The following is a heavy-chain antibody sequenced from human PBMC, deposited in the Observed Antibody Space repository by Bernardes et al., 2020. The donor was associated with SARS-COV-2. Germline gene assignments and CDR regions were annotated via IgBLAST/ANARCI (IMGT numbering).Heavy chain of an antibody. J-gene: IGHJ5*01. CDR1: GFTFRDYT. Sequence: GGSLRLSCAASGFTFRDYTMHWVRQAPGKGLVWVAVIWHDGRREYYVDSVKGRFAISRDNSNNTLYLQMNNLRVEDTALYRCATEDGEWLESWGQGTLVTVSS. D-gene: IGHD4-17*01. CDR3: ATEDGEWLES. CDR2: IWHDGRRE. V-gene: IGHV3-33*01.